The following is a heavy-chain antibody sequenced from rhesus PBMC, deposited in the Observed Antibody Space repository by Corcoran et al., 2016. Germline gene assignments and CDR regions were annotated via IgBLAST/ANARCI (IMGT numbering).Heavy chain of an antibody. J-gene: IGHJ4*01. V-gene: IGHV3-16*01. D-gene: IGHD6-31*01. Sequence: EVQLVESGGGLVQPGGSLRLSCAASGFTFSNYWMNWVRQAPGKGLDWVGRIKNKAVGGTAAYAEYGKGRFTIARDDSKNTRYLQMNSLKTEDTAVYYCTRGGYSSGWPFDYWGQGVLVTVSS. CDR1: GFTFSNYW. CDR2: IKNKAVGGTA. CDR3: TRGGYSSGWPFDY.